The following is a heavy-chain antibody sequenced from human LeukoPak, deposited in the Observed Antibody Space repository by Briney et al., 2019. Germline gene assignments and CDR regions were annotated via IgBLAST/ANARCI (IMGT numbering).Heavy chain of an antibody. CDR3: ARDGGGITMIVVVTPVPTYFDY. V-gene: IGHV3-48*03. Sequence: PGGSLRLSCAAFGFTFSSYEMNWVRQAPGKGLEWVSYISSSGSTIYYADSVKGRFTISRDNAKNSLYLQMNSLRAEDTAVYYCARDGGGITMIVVVTPVPTYFDYWGQGTLVTVSS. D-gene: IGHD3-22*01. CDR2: ISSSGSTI. J-gene: IGHJ4*02. CDR1: GFTFSSYE.